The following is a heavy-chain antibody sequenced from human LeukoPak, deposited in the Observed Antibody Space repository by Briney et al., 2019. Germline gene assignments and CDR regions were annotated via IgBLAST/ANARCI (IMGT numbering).Heavy chain of an antibody. CDR2: INPNSGGT. D-gene: IGHD6-13*01. CDR1: GYTFTGYY. J-gene: IGHJ3*02. Sequence: GASVKVSCKASGYTFTGYYIHWVRHAPGQGLEWMGWINPNSGGTNYAQKFQGRVTMTRDTSISTAYMELSRLRSDDTAVYYCARSYSSSWYDMSAFDIWGQGTMVTVSS. V-gene: IGHV1-2*02. CDR3: ARSYSSSWYDMSAFDI.